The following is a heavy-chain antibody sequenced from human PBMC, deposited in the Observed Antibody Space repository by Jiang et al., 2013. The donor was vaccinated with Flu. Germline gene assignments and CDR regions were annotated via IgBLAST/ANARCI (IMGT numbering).Heavy chain of an antibody. CDR3: ARDSTVTYYWYFDL. J-gene: IGHJ2*01. Sequence: QTLSLTCAISGDSVSTNSAAWNWIRQSPSRGLEWLGRTYYRSKWYNDYAVSVKSRITINPDTSKNQFSLQLNSVTPEDTAVYYCARDSTVTYYWYFDLWGRGTLVTVSS. CDR1: GDSVSTNSAA. CDR2: TYYRSKWYN. D-gene: IGHD4-17*01. V-gene: IGHV6-1*01.